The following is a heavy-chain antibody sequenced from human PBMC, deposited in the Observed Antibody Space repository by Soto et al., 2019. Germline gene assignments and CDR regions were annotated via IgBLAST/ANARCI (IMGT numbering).Heavy chain of an antibody. CDR3: ARIGRDSRGP. Sequence: PSETLSLTCAVYGGSFSGYYWSWIRQPPGKGLEWIGEINHSGSTNYNPSLKSRVTISVDTSKNQFSLKLSSVTAADTAVYYCARIGRDSRGPWAQGTLVTVSS. D-gene: IGHD6-13*01. V-gene: IGHV4-34*01. CDR2: INHSGST. CDR1: GGSFSGYY. J-gene: IGHJ5*02.